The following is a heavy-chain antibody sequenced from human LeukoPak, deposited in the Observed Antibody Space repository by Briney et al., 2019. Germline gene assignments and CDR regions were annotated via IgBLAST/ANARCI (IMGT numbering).Heavy chain of an antibody. CDR3: ARGRTVTTSPADY. D-gene: IGHD4-17*01. Sequence: GASVKVSSKASGYTFTGYYMHWVRQAPGQGLEWMGWINPNSGGTNYAQKFQGRVTMTRDTSISTAYMELSRLRSDDTAVYYCARGRTVTTSPADYWGQGTLVTVSS. CDR1: GYTFTGYY. J-gene: IGHJ4*02. V-gene: IGHV1-2*02. CDR2: INPNSGGT.